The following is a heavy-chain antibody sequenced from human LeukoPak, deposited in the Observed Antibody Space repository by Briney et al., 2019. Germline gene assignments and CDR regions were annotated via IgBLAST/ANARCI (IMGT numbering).Heavy chain of an antibody. CDR2: IYYSGSA. D-gene: IGHD6-13*01. CDR3: ARDRGPYSTSLNYYYYMDV. J-gene: IGHJ6*03. V-gene: IGHV4-59*01. Sequence: SGTLSLTCTVSGGSISSYYWSWIRQPPGKGLEWIGYIYYSGSANYNPSLKSRVTISVDTSKNQFSLKLSSVTAADTAMYYCARDRGPYSTSLNYYYYMDVWGKGTTVTVSS. CDR1: GGSISSYY.